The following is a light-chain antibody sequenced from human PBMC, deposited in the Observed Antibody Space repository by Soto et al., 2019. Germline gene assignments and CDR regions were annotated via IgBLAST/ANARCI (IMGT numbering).Light chain of an antibody. CDR1: QSISSV. V-gene: IGKV1-39*01. CDR3: LQSDSNPWT. Sequence: DIQMTQSPPSLSASVGDRVTITCRAGQSISSVLNWYQQKPGKAPKLLIHGTSSLQSGVPSRFSGSESGTDFTLTIRSLHPEDFATYYVLQSDSNPWTFGQGTRVEIK. J-gene: IGKJ1*01. CDR2: GTS.